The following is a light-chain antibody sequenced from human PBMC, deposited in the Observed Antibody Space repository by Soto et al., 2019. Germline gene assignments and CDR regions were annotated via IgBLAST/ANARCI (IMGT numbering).Light chain of an antibody. J-gene: IGKJ5*01. CDR3: QQRTDWPRIT. Sequence: EIVLTQCPATLSVSPGGRATLSCTTRQSVRSALAWFQQKPGQAPRLLLYDASYRATGVPARCSGSGSGTDFTLTISSLEPEDFAVYYCQQRTDWPRITFGLGTRLEIK. CDR1: QSVRSA. V-gene: IGKV3-11*01. CDR2: DAS.